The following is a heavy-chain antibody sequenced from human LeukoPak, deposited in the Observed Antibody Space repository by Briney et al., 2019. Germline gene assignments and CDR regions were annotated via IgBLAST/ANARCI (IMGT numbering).Heavy chain of an antibody. J-gene: IGHJ4*02. V-gene: IGHV4-61*01. CDR2: IYYSGST. Sequence: SETLSLTCTVSRGSITSGNYYWSWIRQPPGKGLEWIGYIYYSGSTNYNPSLKSRVTISVDTSKNQFSLKLSSVTAADTAVYYCAEVAVAEYYFDYWGQGTLVTVSS. CDR1: RGSITSGNYY. D-gene: IGHD6-19*01. CDR3: AEVAVAEYYFDY.